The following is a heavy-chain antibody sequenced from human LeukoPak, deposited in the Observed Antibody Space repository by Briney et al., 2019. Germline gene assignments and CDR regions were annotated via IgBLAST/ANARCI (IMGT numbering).Heavy chain of an antibody. CDR2: INHSGST. CDR1: GGSLSGYN. V-gene: IGHV4-34*01. Sequence: SETLSLTCAVYGGSLSGYNCIWIRQPPGKGLEWIGEINHSGSTNYSPSLKSRVAISVDTSKNRFSLKLSSVTAADTAVYYCARGGRSIAALPGYWGQGTLVTVS. J-gene: IGHJ4*02. CDR3: ARGGRSIAALPGY. D-gene: IGHD6-6*01.